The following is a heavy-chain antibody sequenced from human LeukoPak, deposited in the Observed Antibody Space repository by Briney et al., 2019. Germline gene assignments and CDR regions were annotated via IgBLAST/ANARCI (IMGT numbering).Heavy chain of an antibody. V-gene: IGHV3-74*01. Sequence: GGSLRLPCAASRFTFSSSWMHWVRQPPGKGLVWVSRINSDGSSTTYADSVKGRFTISRDNAKDTLYLHMNSLRAEDTAIYYCARALGSVADFWGQGTMVTVSS. CDR1: RFTFSSSW. J-gene: IGHJ4*02. D-gene: IGHD6-6*01. CDR3: ARALGSVADF. CDR2: INSDGSST.